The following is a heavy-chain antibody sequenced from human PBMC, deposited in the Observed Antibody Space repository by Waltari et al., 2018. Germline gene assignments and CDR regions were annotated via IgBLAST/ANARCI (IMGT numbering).Heavy chain of an antibody. Sequence: HVQLQESGPGLVKPSETLSLTCSVSGDFPSNDHWTWIRQAPGKGLEWIAYRRNTGATKCTPSLESRVTVSAVTSKKQFSLRLTSVTAADTAVYYCARLPTKYYDSLGWGFFDQWGQGILVTVSS. CDR1: GDFPSNDH. CDR2: RRNTGAT. CDR3: ARLPTKYYDSLGWGFFDQ. J-gene: IGHJ4*02. D-gene: IGHD3-22*01. V-gene: IGHV4-59*08.